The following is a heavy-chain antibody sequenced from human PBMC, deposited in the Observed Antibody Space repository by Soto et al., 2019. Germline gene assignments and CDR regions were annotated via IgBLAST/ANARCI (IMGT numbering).Heavy chain of an antibody. J-gene: IGHJ4*02. V-gene: IGHV3-30*18. CDR2: ISYDGSNK. Sequence: GGSLRLSCAASGFTFSSYGMHWVRQAPGKGLEWVAVISYDGSNKYYADSVKGRFTISRDNSKNTLYLQMNSLRAEDTAVYYCAKDQYYDSSGYLGYWGQGTLVTVSS. CDR1: GFTFSSYG. D-gene: IGHD3-22*01. CDR3: AKDQYYDSSGYLGY.